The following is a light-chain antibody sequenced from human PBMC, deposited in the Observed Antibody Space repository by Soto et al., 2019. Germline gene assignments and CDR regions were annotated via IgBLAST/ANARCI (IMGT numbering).Light chain of an antibody. J-gene: IGKJ1*01. CDR3: QQHNGYSWT. Sequence: DIQMTQSPSTLSAFVGDRVTITCRASQSIGNWLAWYQQKPGKVPNLLIYKASSLESGVPSRFSGSGSGTEFTLTISSLQPDDLATYDCQQHNGYSWTFGQGTKVEIK. V-gene: IGKV1-5*03. CDR2: KAS. CDR1: QSIGNW.